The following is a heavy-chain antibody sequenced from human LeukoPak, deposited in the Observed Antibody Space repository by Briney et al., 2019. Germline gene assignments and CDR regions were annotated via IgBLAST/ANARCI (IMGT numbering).Heavy chain of an antibody. V-gene: IGHV4-39*07. CDR2: IYYSGST. J-gene: IGHJ6*03. CDR3: AKDPRRGYDILTGYSRGYYYYYMDV. CDR1: GGSISNISYY. D-gene: IGHD3-9*01. Sequence: SETLSLTCTVSGGSISNISYYWGWIRQPPGKGLEWIGSIYYSGSTYYNPSLKSRVTISLDTSKNQFSLKLSSVTAADTAVYYCAKDPRRGYDILTGYSRGYYYYYMDVWGKGTTVTVSS.